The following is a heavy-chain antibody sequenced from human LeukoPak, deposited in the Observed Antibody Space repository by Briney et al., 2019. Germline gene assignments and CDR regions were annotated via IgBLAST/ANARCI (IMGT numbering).Heavy chain of an antibody. J-gene: IGHJ4*02. CDR1: GFTFSNAW. CDR3: TTEGRKGRSPRPIVGATYARYFDY. Sequence: GGSLRLSCAASGFTFSNAWMSWVRQAPGKGLEWVGRIKSKTDGGTTDYAAPVKGRFTISRDDSKNTLYLQMNSLKTGDTAVYYCTTEGRKGRSPRPIVGATYARYFDYWGQGTLVTVSS. CDR2: IKSKTDGGTT. D-gene: IGHD1-26*01. V-gene: IGHV3-15*01.